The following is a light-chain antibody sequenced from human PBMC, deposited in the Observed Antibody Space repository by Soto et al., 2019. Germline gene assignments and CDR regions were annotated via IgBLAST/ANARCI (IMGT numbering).Light chain of an antibody. V-gene: IGKV3-15*01. Sequence: ETVMTQSPATLSASPGESATLSCRASQSVNSDLAWYQQIPGQAPRLLIYSASTGATGGPARFSGSGSGTEFTLTISSLHSEDFAIYYCQQYNNCPLTFGGGTKVEI. CDR3: QQYNNCPLT. CDR2: SAS. J-gene: IGKJ4*01. CDR1: QSVNSD.